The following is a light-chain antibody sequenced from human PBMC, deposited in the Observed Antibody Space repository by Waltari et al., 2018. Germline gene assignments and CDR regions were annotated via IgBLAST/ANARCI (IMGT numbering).Light chain of an antibody. J-gene: IGKJ1*01. CDR1: QSISKY. CDR3: QKYGSSPAT. V-gene: IGKV3-20*01. CDR2: DAS. Sequence: EIMLTQSPGTLSLSPGERDTLSCRASQSISKYLAWYQQKPGQAPRLLLYDASIRATGIPDRFSGSGYGTDFSLTISRLEPEDYAVYYCQKYGSSPATFGRGTKVEIK.